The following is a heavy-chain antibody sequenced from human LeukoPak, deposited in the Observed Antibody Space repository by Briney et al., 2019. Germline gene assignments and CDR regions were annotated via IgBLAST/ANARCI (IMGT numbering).Heavy chain of an antibody. J-gene: IGHJ3*02. D-gene: IGHD4/OR15-4a*01. CDR2: IKSKTDGGAR. CDR1: GFTSSNAW. Sequence: GGSLRLSCAVSGFTSSNAWMSWVRQAPGKGLEWVGRIKSKTDGGARDYAAPVKGRFTISRDDSKNTLYLQMNSLKTEDTAVYYCTTFDYAAFLIWGQGTMVTVSS. V-gene: IGHV3-15*01. CDR3: TTFDYAAFLI.